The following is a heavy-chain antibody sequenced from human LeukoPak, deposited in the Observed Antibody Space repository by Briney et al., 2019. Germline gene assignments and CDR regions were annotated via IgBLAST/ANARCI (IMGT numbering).Heavy chain of an antibody. CDR3: ARLAGTDMIGYFQD. Sequence: ASVKVSCKASGYTFTGYYMHWVRQAPGQGLEWMGWINPNSGGTNYAQKFQGRVTMTRDTSISTAYMELSRLRSDDTAVYYCARLAGTDMIGYFQDWGQGTLVTVSS. J-gene: IGHJ1*01. D-gene: IGHD5-18*01. CDR2: INPNSGGT. V-gene: IGHV1-2*02. CDR1: GYTFTGYY.